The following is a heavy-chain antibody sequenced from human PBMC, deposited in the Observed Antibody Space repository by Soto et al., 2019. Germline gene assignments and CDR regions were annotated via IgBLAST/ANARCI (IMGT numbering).Heavy chain of an antibody. CDR3: ANERTSSGYFDY. V-gene: IGHV3-23*01. CDR1: GFSFRGYA. CDR2: ISDSGGRT. J-gene: IGHJ4*02. Sequence: EVQLLESGGGLVQPGGSLRLSCVASGFSFRGYAMSWGRQAPGKGLEWVSAISDSGGRTYYADSVKGRFTISRDNSKNTLYLQMNSQRAEDTAVYCCANERTSSGYFDYWGQGTLVTVSS. D-gene: IGHD3-22*01.